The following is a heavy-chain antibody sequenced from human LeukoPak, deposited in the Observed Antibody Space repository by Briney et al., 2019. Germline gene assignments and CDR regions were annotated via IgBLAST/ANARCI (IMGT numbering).Heavy chain of an antibody. D-gene: IGHD3-9*01. CDR1: GFTFSSYS. V-gene: IGHV3-7*01. J-gene: IGHJ6*02. CDR2: IKQDGSEK. Sequence: PGGSLRLSCAASGFTFSSYSMNWVRQAPGKGLEWVANIKQDGSEKYYVDSVKGRFTISRDNAKNSLYLQMNSLRAEDTAVYYCARGWLALYYYYYGMDVWGQGTTVTVSS. CDR3: ARGWLALYYYYYGMDV.